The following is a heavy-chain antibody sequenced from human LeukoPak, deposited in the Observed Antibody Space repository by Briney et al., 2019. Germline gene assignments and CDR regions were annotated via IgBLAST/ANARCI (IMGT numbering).Heavy chain of an antibody. CDR2: IYYSGST. CDR1: GGSISSYY. Sequence: SETLSLTGTVSGGSISSYYWSWIRQPPGKGLEWIGYIYYSGSTNYNPSLKSRVTISVDTSKNQFSLKLSSVTAADTAVYYCARAGSGSSWTYWYFDLWGRGTLVTVSS. CDR3: ARAGSGSSWTYWYFDL. V-gene: IGHV4-59*01. J-gene: IGHJ2*01. D-gene: IGHD6-13*01.